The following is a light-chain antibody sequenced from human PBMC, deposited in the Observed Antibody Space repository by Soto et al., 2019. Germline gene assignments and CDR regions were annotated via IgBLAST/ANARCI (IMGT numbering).Light chain of an antibody. CDR1: SGHSSYA. CDR3: QTWGTGNWV. Sequence: QSVLTQSPSASASLGASVKLTCTLSSGHSSYAIAWHQQQPEKGPRYLMKLNSDGRHSKGDGIPDRFSGSSSGAERYLTISSLQSEDEADYYCQTWGTGNWVFGGGTKVTVL. J-gene: IGLJ3*02. V-gene: IGLV4-69*01. CDR2: LNSDGRH.